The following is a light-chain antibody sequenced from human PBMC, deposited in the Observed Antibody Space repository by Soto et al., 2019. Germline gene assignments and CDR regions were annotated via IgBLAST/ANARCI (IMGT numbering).Light chain of an antibody. CDR3: QQRRDWPIT. V-gene: IGKV3-11*01. J-gene: IGKJ4*01. Sequence: EIVLTQSPATLSLSPGERAPSSCRASRSKDTLLFWYQQKPGQVPSLLIYVASNRATGIPARFSGSGSGSDFTLTISSLEPEDFAVYYCQQRRDWPITFGGGTKVEIK. CDR1: RSKDTL. CDR2: VAS.